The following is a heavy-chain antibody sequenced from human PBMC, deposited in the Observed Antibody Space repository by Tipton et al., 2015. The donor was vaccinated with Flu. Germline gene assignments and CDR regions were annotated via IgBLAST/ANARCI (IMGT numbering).Heavy chain of an antibody. Sequence: TLSLTCTVSGGSISSYYWSWIRQPPGKGLEWIGYIYYSGSTNYNPSLKSRVTISVDTSKNQFSLKLSSVTAADTAVYYCARVHSYDFWSGYADAFDIWGQGTMVTVSS. CDR3: ARVHSYDFWSGYADAFDI. D-gene: IGHD3-3*01. CDR1: GGSISSYY. V-gene: IGHV4-59*01. CDR2: IYYSGST. J-gene: IGHJ3*02.